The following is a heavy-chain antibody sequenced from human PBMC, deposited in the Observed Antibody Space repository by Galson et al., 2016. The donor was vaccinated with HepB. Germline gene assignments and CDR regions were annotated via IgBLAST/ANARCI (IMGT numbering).Heavy chain of an antibody. V-gene: IGHV5-51*01. Sequence: QSGAEVKKPGESLKISCKASGYIFSFYWIAWVRQMPGKGLVWMGIIYPADSDTRYSPSFQGQVTMSAAKSSSTAYRRWSSSKASVSAIYSCTRHRGGGAHFGGVCYSGVWGQGTLATVSS. CDR2: IYPADSDT. D-gene: IGHD2-21*02. CDR1: GYIFSFYW. J-gene: IGHJ4*02. CDR3: TRHRGGGAHFGGVCYSGV.